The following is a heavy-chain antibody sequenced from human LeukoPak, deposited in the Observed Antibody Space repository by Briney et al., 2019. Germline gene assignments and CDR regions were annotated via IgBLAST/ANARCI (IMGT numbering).Heavy chain of an antibody. D-gene: IGHD2-2*02. Sequence: GASVKVSCKASGGTFSSYAISWVRQAPGQGLEWMGGIIPIFGTANYAQKFQGRVTITTDESTSTAYMELSSLRSEDTAVYYCARERSEYRSSTSCYNLDYWGQGTLVTVSS. CDR2: IIPIFGTA. J-gene: IGHJ4*02. CDR1: GGTFSSYA. CDR3: ARERSEYRSSTSCYNLDY. V-gene: IGHV1-69*05.